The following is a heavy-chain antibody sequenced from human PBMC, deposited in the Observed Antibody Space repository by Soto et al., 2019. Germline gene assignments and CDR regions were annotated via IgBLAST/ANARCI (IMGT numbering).Heavy chain of an antibody. CDR2: IYSGGST. J-gene: IGHJ5*02. CDR3: ARVVALGWFDP. CDR1: GFTVSSNY. D-gene: IGHD5-12*01. Sequence: PGGSLRLSCAASGFTVSSNYMSWVRQAPGKRLEWVSVIYSGGSTYYADSVKGRFTISRDNSKNTLYLQMNSLRAEDTAVYYCARVVALGWFDPWGQGTLVTVSS. V-gene: IGHV3-66*01.